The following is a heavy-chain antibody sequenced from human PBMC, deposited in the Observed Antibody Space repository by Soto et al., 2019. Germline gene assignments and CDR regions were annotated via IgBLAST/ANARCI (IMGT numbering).Heavy chain of an antibody. CDR2: IYSGGST. CDR1: GFIVSSNY. CDR3: PRDGRAGALFAY. Sequence: GGSLILSWAASGFIVSSNYMNWVRQAPGKGLEWVSVIYSGGSTYYADSVKGRFTISRHNSKNTLYLQMNSLRSDDTAVYYCPRDGRAGALFAYWGQGT. J-gene: IGHJ4*02. D-gene: IGHD1-26*01. V-gene: IGHV3-53*04.